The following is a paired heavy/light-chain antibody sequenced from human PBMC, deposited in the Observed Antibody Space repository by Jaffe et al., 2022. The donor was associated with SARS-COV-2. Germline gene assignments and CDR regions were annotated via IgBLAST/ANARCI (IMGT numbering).Light chain of an antibody. J-gene: IGLJ1*01. V-gene: IGLV2-14*01. CDR1: TSDVGTYYY. CDR3: TSYTTTGLL. CDR2: DVG. Sequence: QSALTQPASVSGSPGQSITISCTGTTSDVGTYYYVSWYQQRPGKAPKLLIYDVGDRPSGISSRFSGSKSGNVASLTIAGLQAEDEADYYCTSYTTTGLLFGTGTQVTVL.
Heavy chain of an antibody. CDR1: GDVFINYA. D-gene: IGHD3-22*01. J-gene: IGHJ3*02. CDR3: ARFLPTDSSGYFYYAFDI. V-gene: IGHV1-69*18. Sequence: QVQLEQSGAEVRKPGSSVKVSCKASGDVFINYAINWVRQAPGQGLEWMGNFIPVFGTVNYAPNFQGRVTIVADESTNTTYMELRSLGFGDTAIYFCARFLPTDSSGYFYYAFDIWGQGTLVTVSS. CDR2: FIPVFGTV.